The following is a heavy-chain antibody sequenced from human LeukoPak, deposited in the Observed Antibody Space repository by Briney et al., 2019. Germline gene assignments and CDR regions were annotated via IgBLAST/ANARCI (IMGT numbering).Heavy chain of an antibody. D-gene: IGHD5-24*01. CDR1: GGSISSGGYY. Sequence: SETLSLTCTVSGGSISSGGYYWSWIRQHPGKGLEWIGYIYYSGSTYYNPSLKSRVTISVDTSKNQFSLKLSSVTAADTASYYCARHREMATIYFDYWGQGTLVTVSS. CDR3: ARHREMATIYFDY. V-gene: IGHV4-31*03. CDR2: IYYSGST. J-gene: IGHJ4*02.